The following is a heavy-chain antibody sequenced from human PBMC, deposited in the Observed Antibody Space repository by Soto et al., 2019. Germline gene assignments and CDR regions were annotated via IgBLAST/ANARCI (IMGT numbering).Heavy chain of an antibody. CDR1: GYSISTYW. CDR3: AALDTAMVKTAGY. D-gene: IGHD5-18*01. J-gene: IGHJ4*02. V-gene: IGHV3-7*01. Sequence: EVQLVESGGGLVQPGGSLRLSCAASGYSISTYWMSWVRQAPGKGLEWVANVKQDGSEEYYVDSVKGRFTISRDNAKNSLYLNMNSLRGEDTAAYYRAALDTAMVKTAGYWGQGTLVTVSS. CDR2: VKQDGSEE.